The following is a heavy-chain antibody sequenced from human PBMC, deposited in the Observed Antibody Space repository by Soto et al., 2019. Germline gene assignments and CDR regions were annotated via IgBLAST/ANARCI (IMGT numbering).Heavy chain of an antibody. J-gene: IGHJ6*02. CDR1: GYTFISYA. V-gene: IGHV1-3*01. Sequence: ASVKVSCKASGYTFISYAMHWVRQAPGQRLEWMGWINAGNGNTKYSQKFQGRVTITRDTSASTAYMELSSLRSEDTAVYYCARDRSSSTDYYYYYGMDVWGQGTTVTVSS. CDR3: ARDRSSSTDYYYYYGMDV. CDR2: INAGNGNT. D-gene: IGHD2-2*01.